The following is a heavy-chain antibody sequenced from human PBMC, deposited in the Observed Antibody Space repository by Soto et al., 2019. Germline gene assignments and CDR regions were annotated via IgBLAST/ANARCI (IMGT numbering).Heavy chain of an antibody. CDR2: ISYDGSNK. J-gene: IGHJ4*02. CDR1: GFTSSSYA. Sequence: QVQRVESGGGVVQPGRSLRLSCAASGFTSSSYAMHWVRQAPGKGLEWVAVISYDGSNKYYADSVKGRFTISRDNFKKRLYLQVFSQSAEDAPVYYCVRDLPFDYWGQGTLVTVSS. V-gene: IGHV3-30-3*01. CDR3: VRDLPFDY.